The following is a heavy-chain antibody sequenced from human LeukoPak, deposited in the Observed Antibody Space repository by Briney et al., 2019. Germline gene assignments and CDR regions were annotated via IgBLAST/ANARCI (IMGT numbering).Heavy chain of an antibody. V-gene: IGHV4-31*03. J-gene: IGHJ4*02. CDR2: IYYSGST. CDR3: ARDSGERVDFWSGYPFRYFDY. Sequence: PSETLSLTCTVSGGSISSGGYYWSWIRQHPGKGLEWIGYIYYSGSTYYNPSLKSRVTISVDTSKNQFSLKLSSVTAADTAVYYCARDSGERVDFWSGYPFRYFDYWGQGTLVTVSS. D-gene: IGHD3-3*01. CDR1: GGSISSGGYY.